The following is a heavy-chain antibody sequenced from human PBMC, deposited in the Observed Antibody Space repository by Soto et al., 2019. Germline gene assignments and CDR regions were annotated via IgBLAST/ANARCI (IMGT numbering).Heavy chain of an antibody. J-gene: IGHJ6*03. CDR3: ASVISTMVRGVTPYYYYYMDV. V-gene: IGHV1-69*06. CDR2: IIPIFGTA. Sequence: SVKVSCKASGGTFSSYAISWVRQAPGQGLEWMGGIIPIFGTANYAQKFQGRVTITADKSTSTAYMELSSLRSEDTAVYYCASVISTMVRGVTPYYYYYMDVWGKGTTVTVSS. D-gene: IGHD3-10*01. CDR1: GGTFSSYA.